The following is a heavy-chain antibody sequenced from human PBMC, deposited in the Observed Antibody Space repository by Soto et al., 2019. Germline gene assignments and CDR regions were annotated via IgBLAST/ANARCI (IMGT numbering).Heavy chain of an antibody. J-gene: IGHJ4*02. CDR3: NAYYDLGSGHIPL. V-gene: IGHV3-15*07. CDR2: IKSKADGETT. D-gene: IGHD3-3*01. Sequence: EVQLVESGGGLVKPGGSLGLSCGASGFSFNNVWMHWVRQAPGRGLEWVGRIKSKADGETTDYAEPVKGRFTVSRDDSKNTVYLPMNSLKTEDTAGDYCNAYYDLGSGHIPLWGQGTLVTVSS. CDR1: GFSFNNVW.